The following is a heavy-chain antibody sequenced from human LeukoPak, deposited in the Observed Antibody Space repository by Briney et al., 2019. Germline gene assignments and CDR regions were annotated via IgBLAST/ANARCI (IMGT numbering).Heavy chain of an antibody. D-gene: IGHD1-26*01. Sequence: PSETLSLTCTVTGGSISTYFWSWIRQPPGKGLEWIAYMYYRGSTNYNPSLKSRVTISVDPPKNQVSLNLSSVIAADTAIYYCARVSGGGDAFDIWGQGTMVTVSS. CDR3: ARVSGGGDAFDI. J-gene: IGHJ3*02. CDR2: MYYRGST. V-gene: IGHV4-59*01. CDR1: GGSISTYF.